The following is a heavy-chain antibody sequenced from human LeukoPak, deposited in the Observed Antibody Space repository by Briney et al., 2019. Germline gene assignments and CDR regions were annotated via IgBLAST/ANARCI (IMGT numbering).Heavy chain of an antibody. CDR2: IRHDGSSK. D-gene: IGHD5-18*01. V-gene: IGHV3-30*02. CDR3: ARDIDTAMVLNP. CDR1: GFSFSTYG. J-gene: IGHJ6*04. Sequence: GGSLRLSCVASGFSFSTYGMHWVRQAPGKGLEWVAFIRHDGSSKYYADSVKGRFTISRDNAKNSLYLQMNSLRAEDTAVYYCARDIDTAMVLNPWGKGTTVTVSS.